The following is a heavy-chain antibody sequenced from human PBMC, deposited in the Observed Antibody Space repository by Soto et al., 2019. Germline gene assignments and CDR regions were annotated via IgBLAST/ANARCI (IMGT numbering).Heavy chain of an antibody. CDR2: INHSGST. J-gene: IGHJ6*02. D-gene: IGHD3-3*01. CDR1: GGSFSGYY. CDR3: ARGSYDLWSGYYYYYGMDV. Sequence: SETLSLTCAVYGGSFSGYYWSWIRQPPGKGLEWIGEINHSGSTNYNPSLKSRVTISVDTSKNQFSLKLSYVTAADTAVYYCARGSYDLWSGYYYYYGMDVWGQGTTVTVSS. V-gene: IGHV4-34*01.